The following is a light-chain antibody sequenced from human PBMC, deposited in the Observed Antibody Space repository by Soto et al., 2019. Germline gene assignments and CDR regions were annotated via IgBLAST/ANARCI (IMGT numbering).Light chain of an antibody. J-gene: IGLJ1*01. V-gene: IGLV2-11*01. CDR3: CSYAGRYTYV. Sequence: LAQPRSVSGSPGQSVSISCTGTSSDVGGYTYVSWYQQHPGKAPKVMIYDVSKRPSGVPDRFSGSKSGNTASLTISGLQSEDEADYYCCSYAGRYTYVFGTGTKVTVL. CDR1: SSDVGGYTY. CDR2: DVS.